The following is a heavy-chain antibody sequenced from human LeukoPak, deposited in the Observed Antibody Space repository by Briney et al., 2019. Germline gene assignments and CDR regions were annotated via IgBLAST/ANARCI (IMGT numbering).Heavy chain of an antibody. CDR3: AKDGGIAAADYYFDY. CDR2: ISDSGSDT. CDR1: GFSFSAYA. J-gene: IGHJ4*02. D-gene: IGHD6-13*01. Sequence: GSLRLSCVASGFSFSAYAMSWVRQAPGTGLPWVSSISDSGSDTYYTDSVKGRFTISRDNSKNTLYLQMNSLRAEDTAVYYCAKDGGIAAADYYFDYWGQGTLVTVSS. V-gene: IGHV3-23*01.